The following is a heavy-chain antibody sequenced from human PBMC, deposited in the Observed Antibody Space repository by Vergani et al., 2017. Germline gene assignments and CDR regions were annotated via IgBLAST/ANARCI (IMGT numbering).Heavy chain of an antibody. CDR1: GFSLSNARMG. J-gene: IGHJ6*02. V-gene: IGHV2-26*01. CDR3: ARSTVNRHYYYYYGMDV. Sequence: QITLKESGPVLVKPTETLTLTCTVSGFSLSNARMGVSWIRQPPGKALEWLAHIFSNDEKSYSTSLKSRLTISKDTSKSQVVLTMTNMDPVDTATYYCARSTVNRHYYYYYGMDVWGQGTTVTVSS. CDR2: IFSNDEK. D-gene: IGHD4-17*01.